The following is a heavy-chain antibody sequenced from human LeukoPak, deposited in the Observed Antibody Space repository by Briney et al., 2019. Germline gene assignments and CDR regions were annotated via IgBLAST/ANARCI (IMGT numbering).Heavy chain of an antibody. J-gene: IGHJ4*02. CDR1: GFTFSDYY. Sequence: GGSLRLSCAASGFTFSDYYMSWIRQAPGKGLEWVAVISYDGSNKYYADSVKGRVTISRDNSKNTLYLQMNSLRAEDTAVYYCARELARSFDYWGQGTLVTVSS. D-gene: IGHD1-1*01. V-gene: IGHV3-30*03. CDR3: ARELARSFDY. CDR2: ISYDGSNK.